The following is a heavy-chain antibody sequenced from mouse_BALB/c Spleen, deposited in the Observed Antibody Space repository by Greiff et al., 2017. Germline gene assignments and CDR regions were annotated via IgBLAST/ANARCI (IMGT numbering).Heavy chain of an antibody. V-gene: IGHV3-2*02. J-gene: IGHJ2*01. CDR1: GYSITSDYA. CDR2: ISYSGST. Sequence: DVKLVESGPGLVKPSQSLSLTCTVTGYSITSDYAWNWIRQFPGNKLEWMGYISYSGSTSYNPSLKSRISITRDTSKNQFFLQLNSVTTEDTATYYCAHSLYYFDYWGQGTTLTVSS. CDR3: AHSLYYFDY.